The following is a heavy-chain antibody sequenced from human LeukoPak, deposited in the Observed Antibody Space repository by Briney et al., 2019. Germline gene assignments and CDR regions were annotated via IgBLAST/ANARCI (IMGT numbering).Heavy chain of an antibody. CDR2: ISAYNGNT. D-gene: IGHD6-13*01. CDR3: ARVMYGYSSSWYIGWFDP. Sequence: GASVKVSCKASGYTFTSYGISWVRQAPGQGLEWMGWISAYNGNTNYAQKLQGRVTMTTDTSTSTAYMELRSLRSDDTAVYYCARVMYGYSSSWYIGWFDPWGQGTLVTVSS. V-gene: IGHV1-18*01. CDR1: GYTFTSYG. J-gene: IGHJ5*02.